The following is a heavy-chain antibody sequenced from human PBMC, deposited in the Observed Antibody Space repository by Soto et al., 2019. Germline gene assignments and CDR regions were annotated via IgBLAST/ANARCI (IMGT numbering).Heavy chain of an antibody. CDR2: IYYSGST. V-gene: IGHV4-39*01. CDR3: ARGYSYGYKLDY. Sequence: PSETLSLTCTVSGGSISSSSYYWGWIRQPPGKGLEWIGSIYYSGSTYYNPSLKSRVTISVYTSKNQFSLKLSSVTAADTAVYYCARGYSYGYKLDYWGQGTLVTVSS. J-gene: IGHJ4*02. D-gene: IGHD5-18*01. CDR1: GGSISSSSYY.